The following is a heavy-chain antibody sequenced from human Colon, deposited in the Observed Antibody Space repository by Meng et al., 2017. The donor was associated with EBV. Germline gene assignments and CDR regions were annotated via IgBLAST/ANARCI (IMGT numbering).Heavy chain of an antibody. CDR3: ARGPSRWLQFSFDY. CDR2: IYYSGST. V-gene: IGHV4-31*03. J-gene: IGHJ4*02. Sequence: VQLQESGPGLVKPSQTLSPTCTVSGGSISSGGYYWSWIRQHPGKGLEWIGYIYYSGSTYYNPSLKSRVTISIDTSKNQFSLKLSSVTAADTAVYYCARGPSRWLQFSFDYWGQGTLVTVSS. CDR1: GGSISSGGYY. D-gene: IGHD5-24*01.